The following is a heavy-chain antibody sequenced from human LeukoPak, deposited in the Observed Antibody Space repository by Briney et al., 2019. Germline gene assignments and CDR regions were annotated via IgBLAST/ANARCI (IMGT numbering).Heavy chain of an antibody. D-gene: IGHD3-9*01. V-gene: IGHV3-7*01. CDR1: GFTFSSYG. J-gene: IGHJ6*03. CDR2: IKQDGNEK. CDR3: ARDDFVSGHDILTAYFYYYYMDV. Sequence: GGSLRLSCAATGFTFSSYGMSWVRQAPGKGLEWVANIKQDGNEKYYVDSVKGRFTISRDNAKNSLYLQMNSLRAEDTAVYCCARDDFVSGHDILTAYFYYYYMDVWGKGTTVTVSS.